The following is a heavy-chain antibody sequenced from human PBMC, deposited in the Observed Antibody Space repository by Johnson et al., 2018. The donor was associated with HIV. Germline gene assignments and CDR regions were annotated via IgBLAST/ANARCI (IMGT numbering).Heavy chain of an antibody. J-gene: IGHJ3*02. D-gene: IGHD2-15*01. V-gene: IGHV3-30-3*01. Sequence: QVQLVESGGVLVQPGESLRLSCAASGFTFSSYAMHWVRQAPGKGLEWVAVISYDGSNKYYPDSVKGRFTISRDNFKNTLYLQMDSLRAEDTAVYFCAREMVAAKDAFDIWGQGTMVTVSS. CDR2: ISYDGSNK. CDR1: GFTFSSYA. CDR3: AREMVAAKDAFDI.